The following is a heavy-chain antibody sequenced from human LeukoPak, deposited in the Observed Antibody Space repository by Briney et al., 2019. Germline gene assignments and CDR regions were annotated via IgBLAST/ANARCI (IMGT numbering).Heavy chain of an antibody. CDR2: IYDSGST. Sequence: SETLSLTCTVSGVSISSYYWSWVRQPPGKGLEWIGYIYDSGSTNYSPSLKRRVTMSVDKSKNKFSRKQSSVTAADTAVYYCARESGTLYAFDIWGQGTTVTVSS. CDR1: GVSISSYY. V-gene: IGHV4-59*01. D-gene: IGHD1-26*01. J-gene: IGHJ3*02. CDR3: ARESGTLYAFDI.